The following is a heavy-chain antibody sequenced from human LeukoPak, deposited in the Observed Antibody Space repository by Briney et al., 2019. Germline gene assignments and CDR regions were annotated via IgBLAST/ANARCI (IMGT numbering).Heavy chain of an antibody. D-gene: IGHD4-11*01. CDR3: AATVTTDAFDI. V-gene: IGHV1-58*01. J-gene: IGHJ3*02. CDR1: GFSFTSSA. CDR2: IVVGSGNT. Sequence: ASVKVSCKASGFSFTSSAVQWVRQASGQRLEWIGWIVVGSGNTNYTQKFQERVTITRDMSTSTAYMELSSLRSEDTAVYYCAATVTTDAFDIWGQGTMVTVSS.